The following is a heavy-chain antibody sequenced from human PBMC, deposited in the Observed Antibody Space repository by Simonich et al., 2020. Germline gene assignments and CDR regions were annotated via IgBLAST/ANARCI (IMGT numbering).Heavy chain of an antibody. CDR3: ARGKGWKNAFDI. CDR2: INHSGTT. CDR1: GGSFSGYY. J-gene: IGHJ3*02. V-gene: IGHV4-34*01. D-gene: IGHD1-1*01. Sequence: QVQLQQWGAGLLKPSETLSLTCAVYGGSFSGYYWSWIRQPPGKGLEWIGEINHSGTTNYNPSLKSRVTISVDTSKNQFSRKLSSVTAADPAVYYCARGKGWKNAFDIWGQGTMVTVSS.